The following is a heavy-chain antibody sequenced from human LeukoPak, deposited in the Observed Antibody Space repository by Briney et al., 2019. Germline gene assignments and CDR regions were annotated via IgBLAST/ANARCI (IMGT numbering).Heavy chain of an antibody. V-gene: IGHV3-74*01. D-gene: IGHD3-10*01. J-gene: IGHJ3*02. Sequence: GGSLRLSCAASGFTFSSYWMHWVRQAPGKGLVWVSRINSDGSSTSYADSVKGRFTISRDNARKTVSLQMNNLRAEDTAVYYCAKGRHSVRGLQDAFDIWGQGTVVTVSS. CDR3: AKGRHSVRGLQDAFDI. CDR1: GFTFSSYW. CDR2: INSDGSST.